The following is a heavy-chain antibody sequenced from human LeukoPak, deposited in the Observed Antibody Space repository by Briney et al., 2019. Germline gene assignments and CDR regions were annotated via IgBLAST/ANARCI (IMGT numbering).Heavy chain of an antibody. V-gene: IGHV4-34*01. Sequence: SETLSLTCAVYGGSFSGYHWSWIRQPPGKGLEWIGEINHSGSTNYNPSLKSRVTISVDTSKNQFSLKLSSVTAADTAVYYCARGGGLYYFDYWGQGTLVTVSS. D-gene: IGHD4-23*01. CDR1: GGSFSGYH. J-gene: IGHJ4*02. CDR2: INHSGST. CDR3: ARGGGLYYFDY.